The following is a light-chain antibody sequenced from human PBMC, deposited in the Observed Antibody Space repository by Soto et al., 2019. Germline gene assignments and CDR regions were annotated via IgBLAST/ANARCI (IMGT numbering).Light chain of an antibody. Sequence: QSALTQPASVSGSPGQSITISCTGTSSDIGSNNYVSWFQQRPVKAPTLIIYEFSNRPSGVSTHFSGSKSGNTASLTISGLLPEDEAEYYCSSYTTTSRLFGGGTKVTVL. V-gene: IGLV2-14*01. CDR3: SSYTTTSRL. J-gene: IGLJ3*02. CDR1: SSDIGSNNY. CDR2: EFS.